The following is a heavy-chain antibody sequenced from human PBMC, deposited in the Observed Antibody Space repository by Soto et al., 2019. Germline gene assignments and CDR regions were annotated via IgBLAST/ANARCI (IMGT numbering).Heavy chain of an antibody. CDR3: ARDPPPYDILTGSLSGAFDI. V-gene: IGHV1-46*01. D-gene: IGHD3-9*01. J-gene: IGHJ3*02. CDR2: INPSGGST. CDR1: GYAFTSYY. Sequence: ASVKVSCKASGYAFTSYYMHWVRQAPGQGLEWMGIINPSGGSTSYAQKFQGRVTMTRDTSTSTVYMELSSLRSEDTAVYYCARDPPPYDILTGSLSGAFDIWGQGTMVTVSS.